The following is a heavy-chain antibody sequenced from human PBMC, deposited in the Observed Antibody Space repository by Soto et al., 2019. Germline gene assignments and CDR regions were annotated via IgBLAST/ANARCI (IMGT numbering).Heavy chain of an antibody. CDR1: GDSVSSNSAA. CDR3: ARQLVQSYGGYYYYGMDV. Sequence: SQTLSLTCAISGDSVSSNSAAWNWIRQSPSRGLEWLGRTYYRSKWYNDYAVSVKSRITINPDTSKNQFSLQLNSVTPEDTAVYYCARQLVQSYGGYYYYGMDVWGQGTTVTVAS. D-gene: IGHD6-6*01. V-gene: IGHV6-1*01. CDR2: TYYRSKWYN. J-gene: IGHJ6*02.